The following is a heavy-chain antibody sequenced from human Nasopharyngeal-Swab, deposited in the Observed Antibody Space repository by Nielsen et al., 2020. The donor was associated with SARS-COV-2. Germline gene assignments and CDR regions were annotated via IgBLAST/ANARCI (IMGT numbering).Heavy chain of an antibody. CDR3: ARDNDYGDYALYYYYYGMDV. D-gene: IGHD4-17*01. Sequence: GESLKISCAASGFTFSSYWMSWVRQAPGKGPEWVANIKQDGSEKYYVDSVKGRFTISRDNAKNSLYLQMNSLRAEDTAVYYCARDNDYGDYALYYYYYGMDVWGQGTTVTVSS. J-gene: IGHJ6*02. CDR1: GFTFSSYW. V-gene: IGHV3-7*03. CDR2: IKQDGSEK.